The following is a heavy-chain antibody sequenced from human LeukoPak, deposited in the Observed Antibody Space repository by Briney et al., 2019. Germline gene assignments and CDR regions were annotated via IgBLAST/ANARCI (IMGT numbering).Heavy chain of an antibody. V-gene: IGHV1-69*04. CDR3: ARDPLKYYNSPDDAFDI. D-gene: IGHD3-22*01. Sequence: SVKVSCKASGGTFSSYAISWVRQAPGQGLEWMGRIIPILGIANHAQKFQGRVTITADKSTSTAYMELSSLRSEDTAVYYCARDPLKYYNSPDDAFDIWGQGTMVTVSS. CDR2: IIPILGIA. CDR1: GGTFSSYA. J-gene: IGHJ3*02.